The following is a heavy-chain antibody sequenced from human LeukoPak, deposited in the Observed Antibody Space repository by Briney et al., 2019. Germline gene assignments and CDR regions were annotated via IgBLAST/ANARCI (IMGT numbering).Heavy chain of an antibody. CDR1: GFTFSSYA. Sequence: PVGSLRLSCAASGFTFSSYAMNWVRQAPGKGLEWVSLISGSGDSTYYADSVKGRSTISRDNSKNTLYLQMNSLRAEDTAVYYCAKGSSGSYYSHFDCWGQGTLVTVSS. V-gene: IGHV3-23*01. CDR2: ISGSGDST. J-gene: IGHJ4*02. D-gene: IGHD3-10*01. CDR3: AKGSSGSYYSHFDC.